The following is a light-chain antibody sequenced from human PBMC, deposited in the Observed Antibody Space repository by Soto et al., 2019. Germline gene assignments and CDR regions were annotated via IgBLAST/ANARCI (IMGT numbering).Light chain of an antibody. CDR3: CSYAGSYTLVV. J-gene: IGLJ2*01. CDR1: SSDVGGYDY. V-gene: IGLV2-11*01. Sequence: QSALTQPRSMSGSPGQSVTISCTGTSSDVGGYDYVSWYQQHPGKAPKLMIYDVSKRPSGVPDRFSGSKSGNTASLTISGLQAEDVAEYYCCSYAGSYTLVVFGGGTKLTVL. CDR2: DVS.